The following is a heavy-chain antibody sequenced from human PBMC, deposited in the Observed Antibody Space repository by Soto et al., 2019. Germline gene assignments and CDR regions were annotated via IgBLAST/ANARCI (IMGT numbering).Heavy chain of an antibody. Sequence: GGSMRLSCAASGFTFNNYAMTWVRQAPGKGLEWVSTVIQSGSATFYADSVRGRFTISRDNSKNTLYLQLNSLRAEDTAVYHCVRDYYHVSGSSFDIPLDYWGQGTLVTVSS. D-gene: IGHD3-10*01. CDR2: VIQSGSAT. J-gene: IGHJ4*02. CDR3: VRDYYHVSGSSFDIPLDY. V-gene: IGHV3-23*01. CDR1: GFTFNNYA.